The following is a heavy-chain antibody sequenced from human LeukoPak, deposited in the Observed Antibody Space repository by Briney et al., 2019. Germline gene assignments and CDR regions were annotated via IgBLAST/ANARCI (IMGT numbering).Heavy chain of an antibody. CDR1: GCTFSSYG. CDR3: ASIGSSAYIPFDY. CDR2: IIPIFGTT. Sequence: ASVKVSCKTSGCTFSSYGISWVRQAPGQGLEWMGGIIPIFGTTNYAQKFQGRVMIVADESTRTAYMELSSLGAEDTAVYYCASIGSSAYIPFDYWGQGTLVTVSA. V-gene: IGHV1-69*13. J-gene: IGHJ4*02. D-gene: IGHD3-22*01.